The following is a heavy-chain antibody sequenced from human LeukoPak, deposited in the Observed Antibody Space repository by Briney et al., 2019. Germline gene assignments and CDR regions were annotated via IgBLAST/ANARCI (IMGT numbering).Heavy chain of an antibody. J-gene: IGHJ4*02. CDR3: ARDETRRGCSGVTCYSDFDY. V-gene: IGHV3-23*01. Sequence: GGSLRLSCAASGFTFNKYAMSWVRQPPRKGLEWVSSMSGFGSTYYANSVKGRFTISRDNSKNTVSLQMNSLRAEDTAVYYCARDETRRGCSGVTCYSDFDYWGQGTLVTVSS. CDR2: MSGFGST. D-gene: IGHD2-15*01. CDR1: GFTFNKYA.